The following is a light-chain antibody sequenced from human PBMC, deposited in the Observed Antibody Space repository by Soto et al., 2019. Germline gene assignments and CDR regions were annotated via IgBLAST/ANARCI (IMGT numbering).Light chain of an antibody. Sequence: QSVLTQPASVSGSPGQSITISCTVARSDVGGFNYVSWYQQHPGKAPKLLIFDVYSRPSGISNRFSGSKSGNTASLTISGLQAEDEADYYCSSYTTSSSYVFGAGTKVTVL. CDR1: RSDVGGFNY. J-gene: IGLJ1*01. CDR3: SSYTTSSSYV. CDR2: DVY. V-gene: IGLV2-14*01.